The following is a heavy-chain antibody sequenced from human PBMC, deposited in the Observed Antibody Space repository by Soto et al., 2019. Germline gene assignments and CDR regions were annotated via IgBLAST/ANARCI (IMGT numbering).Heavy chain of an antibody. D-gene: IGHD6-6*01. CDR3: AGSIAGRRPYFYYYHGMDV. Sequence: SETLSLTCTVYGGSFSGYYWNWIRQPPGKGLEWIGEINHSGSTNFNPSLKSRVTISVDTSKNQFSLKLNSVTAADTAVYYCAGSIAGRRPYFYYYHGMDVWGQGTTVTVSS. CDR1: GGSFSGYY. CDR2: INHSGST. V-gene: IGHV4-34*01. J-gene: IGHJ6*02.